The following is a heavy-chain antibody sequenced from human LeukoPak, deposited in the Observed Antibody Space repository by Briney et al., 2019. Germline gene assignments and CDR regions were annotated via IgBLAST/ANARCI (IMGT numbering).Heavy chain of an antibody. Sequence: ASVKVSCKASGYTFTSYYMHWVRQAPGQGLEWMGIINPSGGSTSYAQKFQGRVTITRDTSASTAYMELSSLRSEDTAVYYCARERWLYYGMDVWGQGTTVTVSS. CDR2: INPSGGST. CDR1: GYTFTSYY. D-gene: IGHD4-23*01. J-gene: IGHJ6*02. V-gene: IGHV1-46*01. CDR3: ARERWLYYGMDV.